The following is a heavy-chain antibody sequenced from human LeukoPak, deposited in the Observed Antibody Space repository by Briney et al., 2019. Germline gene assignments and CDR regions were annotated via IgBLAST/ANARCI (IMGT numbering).Heavy chain of an antibody. CDR1: GFTFINYW. V-gene: IGHV3-7*03. J-gene: IGHJ4*02. Sequence: GGSLRLSCAASGFTFINYWMSWVRQAPGKGLEWVANMKQDGSVKYYVDSMKGRFTISRDNAENTLSLQMNSLRVEDTAVYYCARFLGGTVFDYWGQGTLVTVSS. CDR2: MKQDGSVK. CDR3: ARFLGGTVFDY. D-gene: IGHD1-26*01.